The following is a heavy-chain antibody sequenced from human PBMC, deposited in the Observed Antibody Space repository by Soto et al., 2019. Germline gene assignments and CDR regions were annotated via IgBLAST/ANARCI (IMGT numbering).Heavy chain of an antibody. V-gene: IGHV3-23*01. Sequence: GGSLRLSCAASGFTFSSYAMTWVRQAPGKGLEWVSAISGSGGSTYYADSVKGRFTISRDNSKNTLYLQMNGLRAEDTAVYYCAKGPVVAATPRFPYYFDYWGQGTLVTVSS. D-gene: IGHD2-15*01. CDR3: AKGPVVAATPRFPYYFDY. CDR1: GFTFSSYA. J-gene: IGHJ4*02. CDR2: ISGSGGST.